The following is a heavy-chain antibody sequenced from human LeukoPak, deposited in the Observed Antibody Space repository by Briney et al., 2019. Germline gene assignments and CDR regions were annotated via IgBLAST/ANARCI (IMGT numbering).Heavy chain of an antibody. CDR2: IWYDGSNK. D-gene: IGHD1-26*01. J-gene: IGHJ3*02. CDR1: GFTFSSYG. Sequence: GGSLRLSCAASGFTFSSYGMHWVRQAPGKELEWVAVIWYDGSNKYYADSVKGRFTISRDNSKNTLYLQMNSLRAEDTAVYYCAKDLSGSYWGAFDIWGQGPMVTVSS. V-gene: IGHV3-33*06. CDR3: AKDLSGSYWGAFDI.